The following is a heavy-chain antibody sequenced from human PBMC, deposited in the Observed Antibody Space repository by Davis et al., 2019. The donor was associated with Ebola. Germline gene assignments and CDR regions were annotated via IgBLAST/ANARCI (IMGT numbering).Heavy chain of an antibody. CDR3: ASYYDFWSGYGNWFDP. CDR2: INHSGST. V-gene: IGHV4-34*01. CDR1: GGSFSGYY. Sequence: PGGSLRLSCAVYGGSFSGYYWSWIRQPPGKGLEWIGGINHSGSTNYNPSPKSRLTISVDTSKNQFSLNLSSVPAADTAVYYCASYYDFWSGYGNWFDPWGQGTLVTVSS. D-gene: IGHD3-3*01. J-gene: IGHJ5*02.